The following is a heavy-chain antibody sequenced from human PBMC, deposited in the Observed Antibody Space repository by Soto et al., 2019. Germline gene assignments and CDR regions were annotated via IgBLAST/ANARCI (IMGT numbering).Heavy chain of an antibody. CDR3: ATRYGGTFDY. Sequence: QVQLQESGPGLVKPSETLSLTCTVSGGSISSYYWSWIRQPPGKGLEWIGNNYYSGSTNYNPSLNSRVTITGGRSTNQVSPRLSAVTAADTAVYYCATRYGGTFDYWGRGTRVTVSS. CDR2: NYYSGST. D-gene: IGHD2-15*01. J-gene: IGHJ4*02. CDR1: GGSISSYY. V-gene: IGHV4-59*08.